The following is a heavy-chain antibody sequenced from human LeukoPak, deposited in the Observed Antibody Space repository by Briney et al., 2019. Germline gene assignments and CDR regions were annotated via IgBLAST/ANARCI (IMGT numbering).Heavy chain of an antibody. D-gene: IGHD3-10*01. CDR2: IDYSGTS. V-gene: IGHV4-59*02. Sequence: SETLSLTCTVSGGSVSGYFWNWIRRPPGKGLEWIGYIDYSGTSNYNPSLQSRVTISVDTSKNQFSLKLSSVTAADTAVYYCARDPGPYYYGSGSPYYFDYWGQGTLVTVSS. J-gene: IGHJ4*02. CDR1: GGSVSGYF. CDR3: ARDPGPYYYGSGSPYYFDY.